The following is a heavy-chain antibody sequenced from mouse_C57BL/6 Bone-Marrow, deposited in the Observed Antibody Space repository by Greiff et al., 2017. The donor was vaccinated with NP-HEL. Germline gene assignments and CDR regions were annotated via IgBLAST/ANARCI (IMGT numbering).Heavy chain of an antibody. CDR2: LRSKSSNYAT. V-gene: IGHV10-3*01. CDR1: GSTFNPYA. CDR3: VRGSTESFCYAMDY. J-gene: IGHJ4*01. D-gene: IGHD2-1*01. Sequence: EVQLQESGGGLVQPKGSLKLPCAASGSTFNPYAMHWVRQPPGKGLEWVARLRSKSSNYATYYADSVKDRFTSSRDDSQSMLYLQMNNLKTEDTAMYYCVRGSTESFCYAMDYWGQGTSVTVSS.